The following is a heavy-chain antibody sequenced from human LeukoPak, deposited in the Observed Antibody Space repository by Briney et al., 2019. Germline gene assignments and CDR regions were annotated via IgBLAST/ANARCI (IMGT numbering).Heavy chain of an antibody. J-gene: IGHJ6*02. CDR3: AKDLRGDSYYFYGMDV. V-gene: IGHV3-23*01. Sequence: GGSLRLSCADSGFTFSSYAMSWVRQAPGKGLEWVSTMSGSGGSTYYADSVKGRFTISRDNSKNTLFVQMNSLRAEDTAVYYCAKDLRGDSYYFYGMDVWGQGTTVTVSS. CDR1: GFTFSSYA. CDR2: MSGSGGST. D-gene: IGHD3-3*01.